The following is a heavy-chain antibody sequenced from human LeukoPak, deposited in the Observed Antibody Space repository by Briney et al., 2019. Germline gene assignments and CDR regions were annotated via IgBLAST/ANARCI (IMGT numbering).Heavy chain of an antibody. V-gene: IGHV4-34*01. J-gene: IGHJ6*02. Sequence: PSETLSLTCTVSGGSISSYYWSWIRQPPGKGLEWIGEINHSGSTNYNPSLKSRVTISVDTSKNQFSLKLSSVTAADTAVYYCRSYYYYGMDVWGQGTTVTVSS. CDR1: GGSISSYY. CDR2: INHSGST. CDR3: RSYYYYGMDV.